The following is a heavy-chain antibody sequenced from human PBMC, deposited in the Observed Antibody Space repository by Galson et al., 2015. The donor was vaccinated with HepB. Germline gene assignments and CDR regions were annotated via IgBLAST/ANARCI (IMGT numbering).Heavy chain of an antibody. V-gene: IGHV5-51*03. CDR3: AGKCGSTSCYVDAFDI. Sequence: QSGAEVKKPGESLKISCQGSEFRFNSYWIGWVRQKPGKGLEWMGIIYPGDSDTRYSPSFQGQVTISVDKSINTAYLQWSSLKASDTAIYYCAGKCGSTSCYVDAFDIWGQGTMVTVSP. CDR2: IYPGDSDT. D-gene: IGHD2-2*01. J-gene: IGHJ3*02. CDR1: EFRFNSYW.